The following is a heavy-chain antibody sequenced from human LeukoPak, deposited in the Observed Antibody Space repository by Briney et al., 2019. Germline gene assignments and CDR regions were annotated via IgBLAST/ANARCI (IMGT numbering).Heavy chain of an antibody. CDR3: AKGRFITMVRGVKYGMDV. V-gene: IGHV3-23*01. CDR1: GFTFSSYA. CDR2: ISGSGGST. D-gene: IGHD3-10*01. Sequence: PGGSLRLSCAASGFTFSSYAMSWVRQAPGKGLEWVSAISGSGGSTYYADSVKGRFTISRDNSKNTLYLQMNSLRAEDTAVYYCAKGRFITMVRGVKYGMDVWGQGTTVTVSS. J-gene: IGHJ6*02.